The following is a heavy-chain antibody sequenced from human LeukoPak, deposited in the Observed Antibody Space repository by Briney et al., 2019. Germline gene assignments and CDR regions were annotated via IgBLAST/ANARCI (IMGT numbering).Heavy chain of an antibody. J-gene: IGHJ4*02. Sequence: GGSLRLSCAASGFTFSSYSMNWVRQAPGKGLEWVSSISSSSSYIYYADSVKGRFTISRDNLKNTLYLQMNSLRAEDTAVYYCARGPAGYNWGQGTLVTFSS. D-gene: IGHD1-1*01. CDR3: ARGPAGYN. CDR2: ISSSSSYI. V-gene: IGHV3-21*04. CDR1: GFTFSSYS.